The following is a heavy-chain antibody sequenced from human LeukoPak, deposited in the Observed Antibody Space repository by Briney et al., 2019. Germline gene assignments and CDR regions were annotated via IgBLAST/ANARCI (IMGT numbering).Heavy chain of an antibody. CDR1: GGSISSYY. J-gene: IGHJ4*02. CDR2: IYYSGST. CDR3: ARGGVRGFDY. V-gene: IGHV4-59*01. D-gene: IGHD3-10*01. Sequence: SETLSLTCTVSGGSISSYYWSWIRQPPGKGLEWIGYIYYSGSTNYNPSLKSRVTISVDTSKNQFSLKLSSVTAADTAVYYCARGGVRGFDYWGQGTLVIVSS.